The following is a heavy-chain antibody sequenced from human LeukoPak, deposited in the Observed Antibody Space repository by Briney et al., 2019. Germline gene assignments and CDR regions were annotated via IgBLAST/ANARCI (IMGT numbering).Heavy chain of an antibody. CDR2: IYHSGST. J-gene: IGHJ4*02. CDR1: GYSISSGYY. V-gene: IGHV4-38-2*02. Sequence: PSETLSLTCTVSGYSISSGYYWGWIRQPPGKGLEWIGSIYHSGSTYYNPSLKSRVTISVDTSKNQFSLKLSSVTAADTAVYYCAGVFGIVGGGNGRVDYWGQGTLVTVSS. D-gene: IGHD4-23*01. CDR3: AGVFGIVGGGNGRVDY.